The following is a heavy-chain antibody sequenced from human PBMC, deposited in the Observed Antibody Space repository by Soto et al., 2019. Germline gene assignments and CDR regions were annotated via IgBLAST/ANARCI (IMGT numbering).Heavy chain of an antibody. J-gene: IGHJ4*02. Sequence: QVQLVQSGGGVVQAGNSLRLSCTASGLTFTSSSFHWVRQAPGKGLEWVAVISENGDRQYSTDSVRGRFPISRDSSKNTVYLQMYSPTAEGTGVYFCARRIATTVSALGEWGRGALGSVSS. CDR3: ARRIATTVSALGE. V-gene: IGHV3-30-3*01. CDR1: GLTFTSSS. D-gene: IGHD4-17*01. CDR2: ISENGDRQ.